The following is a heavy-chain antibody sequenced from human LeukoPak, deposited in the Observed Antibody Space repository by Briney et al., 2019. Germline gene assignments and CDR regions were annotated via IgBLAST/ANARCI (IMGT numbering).Heavy chain of an antibody. D-gene: IGHD2-2*01. CDR2: IYYSGST. Sequence: SETLSLTCTVSGGSISSSSYYWGWIRQPPGKGLEWIGSIYYSGSTYYNPSLKSRVTISVDTSKNQFSLKLSSVTAADTAVYYCARGVVRYCSSTSCLYNWFDPWGQGTPVTVSS. CDR3: ARGVVRYCSSTSCLYNWFDP. V-gene: IGHV4-39*01. J-gene: IGHJ5*02. CDR1: GGSISSSSYY.